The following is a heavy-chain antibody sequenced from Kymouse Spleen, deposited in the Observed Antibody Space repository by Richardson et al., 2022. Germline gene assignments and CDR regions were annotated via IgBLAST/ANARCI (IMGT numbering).Heavy chain of an antibody. CDR3: TTDPTYYDILTGYLGYFQH. Sequence: EVQLVESGGGLVKPGGSLRLSCAASGFTFSNAWMSWVRQAPGKGLEWVGRIKSKTDGGTTDYAAPVKGRFTISRDDSKNTLYLQMNSLKTEDTAVYYCTTDPTYYDILTGYLGYFQHWGQGTLVTVSS. V-gene: IGHV3-15*01. J-gene: IGHJ1*01. D-gene: IGHD3-9*01. CDR2: IKSKTDGGTT. CDR1: GFTFSNAW.